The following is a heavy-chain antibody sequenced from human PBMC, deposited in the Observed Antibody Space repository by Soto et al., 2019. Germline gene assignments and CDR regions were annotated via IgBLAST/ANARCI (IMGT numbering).Heavy chain of an antibody. V-gene: IGHV1-69*13. D-gene: IGHD3-22*01. CDR3: ARDYYDSSGYYFGQYGMDV. Sequence: ASVKVSCKASGGTFSSYAISWVRQAPGQGLEWMGGIIPIFGTANYAQKFQGRVTITADEFTSTAYMELSSLRSEDTAVYYCARDYYDSSGYYFGQYGMDVWGQGTTGTVSS. J-gene: IGHJ6*02. CDR1: GGTFSSYA. CDR2: IIPIFGTA.